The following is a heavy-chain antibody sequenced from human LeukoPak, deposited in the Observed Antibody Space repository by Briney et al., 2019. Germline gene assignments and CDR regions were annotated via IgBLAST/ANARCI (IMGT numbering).Heavy chain of an antibody. J-gene: IGHJ4*02. V-gene: IGHV3-21*01. CDR1: GFTFSSYS. CDR3: ARDANIASLRYSDY. Sequence: PGGSLRLSCAASGFTFSSYSMNWVRQAPGKGLEWVSSISCSSSYIYYADSVKGRFTISRDNAKNSLYLQMNSLRAEDTAVYYCARDANIASLRYSDYWGQGTLVTVSS. CDR2: ISCSSSYI. D-gene: IGHD2/OR15-2a*01.